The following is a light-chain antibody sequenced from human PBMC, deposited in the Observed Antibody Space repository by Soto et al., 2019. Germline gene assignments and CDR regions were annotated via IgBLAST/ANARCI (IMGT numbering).Light chain of an antibody. Sequence: QSALTQPPSASGSPGQSVTISCTGSSSDVGGYNYVSWYQQHPGKAPKLMIYEVSKRPSGVPDRFSGSKSDNTASLTVSGLQAEDEADYYCSSHAGSINVAFGGGTKLTVL. J-gene: IGLJ2*01. CDR3: SSHAGSINVA. CDR1: SSDVGGYNY. CDR2: EVS. V-gene: IGLV2-8*01.